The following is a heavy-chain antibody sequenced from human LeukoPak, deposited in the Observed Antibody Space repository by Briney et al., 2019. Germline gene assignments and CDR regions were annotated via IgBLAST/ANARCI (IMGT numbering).Heavy chain of an antibody. CDR2: MAYSGNT. Sequence: KASETLSLTCSVSGGSISSSYWSWIRQPPGMGLEWIGYMAYSGNTYYSPSLESRVSISVDTSKNQVSLTLTSVSAADTAVYYCSRVSRENLIVALWGQGTLVTVSS. V-gene: IGHV4-59*01. CDR1: GGSISSSY. CDR3: SRVSRENLIVAL. J-gene: IGHJ4*01. D-gene: IGHD3-22*01.